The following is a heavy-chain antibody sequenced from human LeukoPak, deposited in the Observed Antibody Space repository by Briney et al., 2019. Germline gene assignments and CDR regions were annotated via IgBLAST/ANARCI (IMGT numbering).Heavy chain of an antibody. CDR2: ISSSSSTI. V-gene: IGHV3-48*01. CDR3: ARDFRNGDYPKQD. D-gene: IGHD4-17*01. J-gene: IGHJ4*02. Sequence: GGSLRLSCAASGFTFSSYSMNWVRQAPGKGLEWVSYISSSSSTIYYADSVKGRFTISRDNAKNSLYLQMNSLRAEDTAAYYCARDFRNGDYPKQDWGQGTLVTVSS. CDR1: GFTFSSYS.